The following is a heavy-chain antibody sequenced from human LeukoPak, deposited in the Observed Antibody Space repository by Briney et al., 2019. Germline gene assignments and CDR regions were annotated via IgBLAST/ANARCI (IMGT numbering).Heavy chain of an antibody. V-gene: IGHV5-51*01. Sequence: GESLKISCKGSGYSFTSYWIGWVRQMPGKGLEWMGIIYPGDSDARYSPSFQGQVTISADKSISTAYLQWSSLKASDTAMYYCARQRRGYSSSWPLFDYWGQGTLVTVSS. J-gene: IGHJ4*02. CDR3: ARQRRGYSSSWPLFDY. CDR1: GYSFTSYW. D-gene: IGHD6-13*01. CDR2: IYPGDSDA.